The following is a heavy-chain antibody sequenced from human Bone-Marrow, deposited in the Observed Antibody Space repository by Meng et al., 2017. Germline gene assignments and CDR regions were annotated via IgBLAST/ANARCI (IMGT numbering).Heavy chain of an antibody. CDR3: TTVFGVVVVAARQDAFDI. J-gene: IGHJ3*02. Sequence: GGSLRLSCPPSGLSFTDTWMGWVRQAPGKGLEWVGRIQSKTDGGTTDYAAPVKGRFTTSRADSKNTLYLQMNSLKTEDTAVYYCTTVFGVVVVAARQDAFDIWGQGTMVTVSS. V-gene: IGHV3-15*01. D-gene: IGHD2-15*01. CDR2: IQSKTDGGTT. CDR1: GLSFTDTW.